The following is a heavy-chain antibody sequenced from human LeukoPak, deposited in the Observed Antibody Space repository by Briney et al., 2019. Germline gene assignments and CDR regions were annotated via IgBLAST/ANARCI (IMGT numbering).Heavy chain of an antibody. J-gene: IGHJ4*02. V-gene: IGHV6-1*01. D-gene: IGHD6-19*01. CDR1: GDSVSSNNGA. Sequence: SQTLSLTCDISGDSVSSNNGAWNWIRQSPSRGLEWLGRTYSRSKWYNDYAGSLNGRITISPDTSKNQFSLHLNSVTPEDTGVYYCARDLGNSGWYTFDYWGQGILVTVSS. CDR2: TYSRSKWYN. CDR3: ARDLGNSGWYTFDY.